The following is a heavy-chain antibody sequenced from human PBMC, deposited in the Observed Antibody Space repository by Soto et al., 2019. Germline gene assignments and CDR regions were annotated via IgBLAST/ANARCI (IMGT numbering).Heavy chain of an antibody. CDR1: SGSMSGYY. V-gene: IGHV4-59*01. D-gene: IGHD3-3*01. CDR3: ARAGDYAFWSGYSNDAFDI. CDR2: IYYSGST. Sequence: SETLSLTCTVSSGSMSGYYWNWIRQPPGKGLEWIGYIYYSGSTNYNPSLKSRVTISVDTSKNQFSLKLSSVTAADTAVYYCARAGDYAFWSGYSNDAFDIWGQGTMVTVSS. J-gene: IGHJ3*02.